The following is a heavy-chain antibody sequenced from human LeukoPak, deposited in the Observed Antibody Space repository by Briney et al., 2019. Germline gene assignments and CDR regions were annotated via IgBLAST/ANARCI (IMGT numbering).Heavy chain of an antibody. CDR2: IYHSGST. V-gene: IGHV4-4*02. CDR3: ARDETYYYGSGRHNNWFDP. CDR1: GGSISSSNW. D-gene: IGHD3-10*01. Sequence: SETLSLTCAVSGGSISSSNWWSWVRQPPGKGLEWIGEIYHSGSTNYNPSLKSRVTISVDKSKNQFSLKLSSVTAADTAVYYCARDETYYYGSGRHNNWFDPWGQGTLATVSS. J-gene: IGHJ5*02.